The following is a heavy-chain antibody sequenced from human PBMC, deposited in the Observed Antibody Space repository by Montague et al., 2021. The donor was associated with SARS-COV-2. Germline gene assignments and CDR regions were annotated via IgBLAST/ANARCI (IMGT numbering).Heavy chain of an antibody. J-gene: IGHJ4*02. CDR3: ARRSITMRVVAPFDY. V-gene: IGHV4-39*01. Sequence: SETLSLTCTVSGGSISSNDYYWGWIRQPPGKGLEWIGTIYYSGSTYYRPSLRSRVTISVDTSNSQFSLRLRSVTAADTAVYYCARRSITMRVVAPFDYWGQGTLVTVSS. D-gene: IGHD3-22*01. CDR1: GGSISSNDYY. CDR2: IYYSGST.